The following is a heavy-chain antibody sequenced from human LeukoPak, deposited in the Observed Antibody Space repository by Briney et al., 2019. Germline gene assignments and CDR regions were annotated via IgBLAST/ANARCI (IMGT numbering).Heavy chain of an antibody. J-gene: IGHJ6*03. CDR2: IYCCGST. CDR1: GGSISSYY. D-gene: IGHD6-25*01. Sequence: KPSETLSLTCTVSGGSISSYYWSWIRQPPGKGLEWIGYIYCCGSTNYNPSLKSRVTISVATSKNQFSLKLSTVPAADTAVYYCARDGLRAEYYYYYYMDVWGKGTTVTVSS. V-gene: IGHV4-59*01. CDR3: ARDGLRAEYYYYYYMDV.